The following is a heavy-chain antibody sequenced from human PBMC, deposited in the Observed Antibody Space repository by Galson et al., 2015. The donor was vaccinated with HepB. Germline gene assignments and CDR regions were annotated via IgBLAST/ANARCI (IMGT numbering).Heavy chain of an antibody. J-gene: IGHJ4*02. Sequence: SLRLSCAASGFTLSSYGMSWVRQAPGKGLEWVSAISTRADTTYYADSVKGQFTISRDNSESTLYLQMNSLRAEDTAIYYCAKVRLPSASRYIRYYFDYWGQGTLVTVSS. V-gene: IGHV3-23*01. CDR3: AKVRLPSASRYIRYYFDY. CDR2: ISTRADTT. D-gene: IGHD2-2*01. CDR1: GFTLSSYG.